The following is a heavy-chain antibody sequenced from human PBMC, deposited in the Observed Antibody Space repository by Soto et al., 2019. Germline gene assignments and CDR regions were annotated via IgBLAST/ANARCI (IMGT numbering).Heavy chain of an antibody. Sequence: QITLKESGPTLVNPTQTLTLTCTFSGFSLSTSGVGVGWIRQPPGKALEWLAVIYWNEDKHFSPSLKSRLTILKDTSTNQVVLTLTNVDPVDTATYYCAHSCYWFGGEDWFDPWGPGTLVTVSS. D-gene: IGHD3-10*01. CDR3: AHSCYWFGGEDWFDP. CDR1: GFSLSTSGVG. J-gene: IGHJ5*02. CDR2: IYWNEDK. V-gene: IGHV2-5*01.